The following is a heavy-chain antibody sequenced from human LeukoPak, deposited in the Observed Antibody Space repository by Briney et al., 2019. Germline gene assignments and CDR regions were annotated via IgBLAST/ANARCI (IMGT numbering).Heavy chain of an antibody. CDR3: ARGSSSWYAY. Sequence: GGSLRLSCAASGFTFSSYGMSWVRQAPGKGLEWVSIISSDGSNKYYADSVKGRFAISRDNSNNTLYLQMNSLRAEDTAVYYCARGSSSWYAYWGQGTLVTVSS. V-gene: IGHV3-30*03. CDR1: GFTFSSYG. J-gene: IGHJ4*02. D-gene: IGHD6-13*01. CDR2: ISSDGSNK.